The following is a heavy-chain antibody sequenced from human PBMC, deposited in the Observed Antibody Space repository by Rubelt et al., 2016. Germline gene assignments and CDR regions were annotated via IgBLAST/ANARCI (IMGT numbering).Heavy chain of an antibody. V-gene: IGHV1-8*01. CDR2: MNPNSGNT. Sequence: DTNWVRQATGQGLEWMGWMNPNSGNTGYAQKFQGRVTMTRNTSISTAYMELSSLRSEDTAVYYCARGGDSSSYYYYYGMDVWGQGTTVTVSS. J-gene: IGHJ6*02. D-gene: IGHD6-6*01. CDR3: ARGGDSSSYYYYYGMDV. CDR1: D.